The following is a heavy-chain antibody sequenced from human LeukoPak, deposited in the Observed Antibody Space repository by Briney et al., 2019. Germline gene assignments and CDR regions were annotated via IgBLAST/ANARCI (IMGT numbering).Heavy chain of an antibody. CDR2: IKSKTDCGTA. Sequence: GGSLRLSCAASGLTFSNAWMGWVRQAPGKGLEWVGRIKSKTDCGTADFAAPVKGIYTISSDDSKTTLYLQVNSLKTEDTAVYYCTTRGDYVDYWGQGTLVTVSS. CDR3: TTRGDYVDY. D-gene: IGHD3-10*01. V-gene: IGHV3-15*01. J-gene: IGHJ4*02. CDR1: GLTFSNAW.